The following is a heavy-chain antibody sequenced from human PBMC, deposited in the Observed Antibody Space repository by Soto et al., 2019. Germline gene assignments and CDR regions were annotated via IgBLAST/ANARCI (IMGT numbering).Heavy chain of an antibody. D-gene: IGHD6-13*01. CDR1: GFTFSYSA. Sequence: GGSLRLSCAASGFTFSYSAMSWVRQAPGRGPEWVSTISGSGGTPYYADSVKGRFTISRDNSKNSLYLILNSLRADDTAMYYCAMGLAAAGPLEYWGQGALVTVSS. V-gene: IGHV3-23*01. CDR3: AMGLAAAGPLEY. CDR2: ISGSGGTP. J-gene: IGHJ4*02.